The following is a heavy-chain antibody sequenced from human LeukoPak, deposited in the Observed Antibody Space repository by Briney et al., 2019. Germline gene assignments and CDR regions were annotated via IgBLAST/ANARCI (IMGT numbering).Heavy chain of an antibody. CDR2: INPSGGST. J-gene: IGHJ4*02. CDR1: GYTFTGFY. CDR3: ARDPYSNSFQPGDC. Sequence: GASVKVSCKASGYTFTGFYMHWVRQAPGQGLEWVGIINPSGGSTSYAQKFQGRVTMTRDTSTSTVYMELSSLRFEDTAVYYCARDPYSNSFQPGDCWGRGTLVTVSS. D-gene: IGHD4-23*01. V-gene: IGHV1-46*01.